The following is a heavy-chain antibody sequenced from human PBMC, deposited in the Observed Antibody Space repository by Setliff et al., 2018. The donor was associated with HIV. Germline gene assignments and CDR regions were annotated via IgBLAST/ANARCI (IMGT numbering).Heavy chain of an antibody. D-gene: IGHD6-19*01. CDR3: ARSPRIGVAGEFEY. V-gene: IGHV4-4*09. CDR2: IYASGST. CDR1: GDSIGSYS. Sequence: SETLSLTCTVSGDSIGSYSWNWIRQPPGEGLEWIGYIYASGSTNYNPSLESRVTISIDTSKNQFSLKLSSVTAADTAVYYCARSPRIGVAGEFEYWGQGTLVTVSS. J-gene: IGHJ4*02.